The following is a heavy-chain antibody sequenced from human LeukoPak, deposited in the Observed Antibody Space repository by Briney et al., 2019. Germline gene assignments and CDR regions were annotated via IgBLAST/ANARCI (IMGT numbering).Heavy chain of an antibody. J-gene: IGHJ1*01. V-gene: IGHV1-69*04. CDR3: ARGEDYYDSSGYYEYFQH. CDR2: IIPILGIA. D-gene: IGHD3-22*01. CDR1: GGTFSSYA. Sequence: SVKLSCKASGGTFSSYAISWVRQAPGQGLELMGRIIPILGIANYAQKFQGRVTITADKSTSTAYMELSSLRSEDTAVYYCARGEDYYDSSGYYEYFQHWGQGTLVTVSS.